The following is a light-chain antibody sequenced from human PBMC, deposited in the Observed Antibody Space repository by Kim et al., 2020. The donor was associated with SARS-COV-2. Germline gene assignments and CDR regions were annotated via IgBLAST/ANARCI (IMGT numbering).Light chain of an antibody. CDR1: QSITSNY. CDR3: HRNGDSLRT. Sequence: EIVLTQSPGALSLSPGERATLSCRASQSITSNYLAWYQQKPGQAPRLLIYVASRRALGTPDRFIGSGFGTDFPLTISRLEPEDFALYSFHRNGDSLRTFGHG. J-gene: IGKJ1*01. CDR2: VAS. V-gene: IGKV3-20*01.